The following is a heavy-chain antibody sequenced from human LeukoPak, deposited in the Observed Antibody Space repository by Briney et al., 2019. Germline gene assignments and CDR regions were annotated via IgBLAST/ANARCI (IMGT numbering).Heavy chain of an antibody. CDR3: ARDLLWFGGDAFDI. V-gene: IGHV3-21*01. CDR1: GFTFSSYS. J-gene: IGHJ3*02. Sequence: GGSLRLSCAASGFTFSSYSMNCVRQAPGKGLEWVSSISSSSSYIYYADSVKGRFTISRDNAKNSLYLQMNSLRAEDTAVYYCARDLLWFGGDAFDIWGQGTMVTVSS. D-gene: IGHD3-10*01. CDR2: ISSSSSYI.